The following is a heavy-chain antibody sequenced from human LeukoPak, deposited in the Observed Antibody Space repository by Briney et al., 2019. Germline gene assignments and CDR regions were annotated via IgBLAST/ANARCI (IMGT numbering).Heavy chain of an antibody. D-gene: IGHD5-24*01. CDR2: IYHSGST. J-gene: IGHJ3*02. Sequence: SGTLSLTCAVSGGSISSSNWWSWVRQPPGKGLEWIGEIYHSGSTNYNPSLKSRVTISVGGSKNQFSLKLSSVTAEDTAVYYCAKDSAEALRRDGYINHDAFDIWGQGTMVTVSS. CDR1: GGSISSSNW. V-gene: IGHV4-4*02. CDR3: AKDSAEALRRDGYINHDAFDI.